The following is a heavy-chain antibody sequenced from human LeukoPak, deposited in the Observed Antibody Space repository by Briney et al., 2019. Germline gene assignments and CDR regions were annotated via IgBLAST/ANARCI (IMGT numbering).Heavy chain of an antibody. D-gene: IGHD6-13*01. CDR2: IYPGDSDT. CDR3: AVEGIAAAGRYYFDY. V-gene: IGHV5-51*03. Sequence: GEPLKISCKGSGYSFTSYCIGWVRQMPGKGLEWMGIIYPGDSDTRYSPSFQGQVTISADKSISTAYLQWSSLKASDTAMYCCAVEGIAAAGRYYFDYWGQGTLVTVSS. CDR1: GYSFTSYC. J-gene: IGHJ4*02.